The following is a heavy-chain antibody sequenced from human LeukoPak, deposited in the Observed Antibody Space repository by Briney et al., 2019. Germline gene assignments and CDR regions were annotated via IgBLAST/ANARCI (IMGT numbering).Heavy chain of an antibody. CDR2: IRYDGSNK. CDR3: AKVAGYDFWSGYFDY. J-gene: IGHJ4*02. CDR1: GFTFSSYG. D-gene: IGHD3-3*01. Sequence: GGSLRLSCAASGFTFSSYGMHWVRQAPGKGLEWVAFIRYDGSNKYYADSVKGRFTISRDNSKNTLYLQMNSLRAEDTAVYYCAKVAGYDFWSGYFDYWGQGTLVTVPS. V-gene: IGHV3-30*02.